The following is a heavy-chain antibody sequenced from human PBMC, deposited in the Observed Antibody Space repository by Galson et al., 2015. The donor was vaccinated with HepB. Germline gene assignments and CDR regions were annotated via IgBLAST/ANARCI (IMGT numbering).Heavy chain of an antibody. J-gene: IGHJ6*02. V-gene: IGHV1-3*01. D-gene: IGHD3-10*01. CDR2: INAGNGNT. CDR3: ARDGLLWFGELGRDGMDV. CDR1: GYTFTSYA. Sequence: SVKVSCKASGYTFTSYAMHWVRQAPGQRLEWMGWINAGNGNTKYSQKFQGRVTITRDTSASTAYMELSSLRSEDTAVYYCARDGLLWFGELGRDGMDVWGQGTTVTVSS.